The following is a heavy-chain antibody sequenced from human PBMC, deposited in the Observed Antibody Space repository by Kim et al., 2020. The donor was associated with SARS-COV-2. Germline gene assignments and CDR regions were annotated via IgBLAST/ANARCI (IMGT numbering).Heavy chain of an antibody. CDR1: GFTFSSYW. D-gene: IGHD1-26*01. V-gene: IGHV3-7*01. CDR3: ARTVRWEDFFDF. CDR2: IHPDGSEK. Sequence: GGSLRLSCAASGFTFSSYWMSWVRQIPGKGLEWVATIHPDGSEKFYVDSVKGRFTIFRDNAKNSLYLQMTTLSAEDTAVYYCARTVRWEDFFDFWGQGT. J-gene: IGHJ4*02.